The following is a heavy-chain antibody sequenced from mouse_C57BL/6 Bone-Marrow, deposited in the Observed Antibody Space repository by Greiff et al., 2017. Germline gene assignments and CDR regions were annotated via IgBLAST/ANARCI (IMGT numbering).Heavy chain of an antibody. D-gene: IGHD2-1*01. J-gene: IGHJ3*01. CDR2: INPSTGGT. Sequence: VQLKQSGPELVKPGASVKISCKASGYSFTGYYMNWVKQSPEKSLEWIGEINPSTGGTTYNQKFKAKATLTVDKSSSTAYMQLKSLTSEDSAVYYCASGATMVGGFAYWGQGTLVTVSA. V-gene: IGHV1-42*01. CDR1: GYSFTGYY. CDR3: ASGATMVGGFAY.